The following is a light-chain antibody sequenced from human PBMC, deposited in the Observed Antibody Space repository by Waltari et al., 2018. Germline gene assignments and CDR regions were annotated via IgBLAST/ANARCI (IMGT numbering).Light chain of an antibody. CDR1: QSVRSN. CDR2: GGS. V-gene: IGKV3-15*01. Sequence: EIVMTQSPATLSVSPGERATLPCRASQSVRSNLAWYQQKPGQSPRLLIYGGSTRTTGIPARFSGSGSGTDFTLTISSLQSEDFAVYYCQQYNNWPLTFGGGTKVEIK. J-gene: IGKJ4*01. CDR3: QQYNNWPLT.